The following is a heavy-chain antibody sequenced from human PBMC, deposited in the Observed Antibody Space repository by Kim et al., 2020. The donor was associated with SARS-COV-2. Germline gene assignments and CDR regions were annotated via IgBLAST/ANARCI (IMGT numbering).Heavy chain of an antibody. CDR3: ARARTKWELVD. CDR2: ISYSGST. D-gene: IGHD1-26*01. CDR1: GGSISSYY. V-gene: IGHV4-59*01. Sequence: SETLSLTCTVSGGSISSYYWSWIRQPPGKGLEWIGYISYSGSTNYNPSLKSRVTISVDTSKNQFSLKLSSVTAADTAVYYCARARTKWELVDWGQGTLVTVSS. J-gene: IGHJ4*02.